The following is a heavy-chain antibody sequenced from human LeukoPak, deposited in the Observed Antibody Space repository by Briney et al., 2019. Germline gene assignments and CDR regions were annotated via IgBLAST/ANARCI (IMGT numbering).Heavy chain of an antibody. CDR2: IYYSGST. D-gene: IGHD3-22*01. V-gene: IGHV4-31*03. CDR3: ARFDSSGYTLDY. CDR1: GGSISSGGYY. J-gene: IGHJ4*02. Sequence: SETLSLTCTVSGGSISSGGYYWSWTRQHPGKGLEWIGYIYYSGSTYYNPSLKSRVTISVDTSKNQFSLKLSSVTAADTAVYYCARFDSSGYTLDYWGQGTLVTVSS.